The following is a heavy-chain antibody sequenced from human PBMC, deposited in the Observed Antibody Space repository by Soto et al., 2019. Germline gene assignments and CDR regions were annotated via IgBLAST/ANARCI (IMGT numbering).Heavy chain of an antibody. J-gene: IGHJ4*02. V-gene: IGHV1-8*01. CDR1: GYTFTSYD. CDR2: MNPNSGNT. D-gene: IGHD2-15*01. CDR3: ARGRCSGGSCYFYFDY. Sequence: ASVKVSCKASGYTFTSYDINWVRQATGQGLEWMGWMNPNSGNTGYAQKFQGRGTMTRNTSISTAYMELSSLRSEDKAVYYCARGRCSGGSCYFYFDYWGQGTLVTVSS.